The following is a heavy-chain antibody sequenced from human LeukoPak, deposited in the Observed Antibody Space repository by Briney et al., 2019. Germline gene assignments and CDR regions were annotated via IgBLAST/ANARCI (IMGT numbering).Heavy chain of an antibody. D-gene: IGHD5-18*01. CDR1: GGSVNSYY. CDR3: AREDTTGYSYGSNAFDI. J-gene: IGHJ3*02. CDR2: IYYSGST. V-gene: IGHV4-59*02. Sequence: PSETLSLTCTVSGGSVNSYYWSWIRQPAGKGLEWIGYIYYSGSTNYNPSLKSRVTISVDTSKNQFSLKLSSVTAADTAVYYCAREDTTGYSYGSNAFDIWGQGTMVTVSS.